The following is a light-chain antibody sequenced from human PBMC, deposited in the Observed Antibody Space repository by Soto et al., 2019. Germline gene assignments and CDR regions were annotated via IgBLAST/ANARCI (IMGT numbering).Light chain of an antibody. CDR2: GAS. J-gene: IGKJ1*01. Sequence: EIVLPQSPGPLSLSPGESATLSCRASQSVSSSYFAWYQQKPGQAPRLLIYGASSRATGIPDRFSGSGSGTDFTLTISRLEPEDVAVYYWQQYVSSSGTFGQGTKVEIK. V-gene: IGKV3-20*01. CDR1: QSVSSSY. CDR3: QQYVSSSGT.